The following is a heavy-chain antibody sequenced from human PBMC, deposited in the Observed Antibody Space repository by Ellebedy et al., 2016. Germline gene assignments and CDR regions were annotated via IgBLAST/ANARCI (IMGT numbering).Heavy chain of an antibody. CDR3: AKSNSENIVYFDY. D-gene: IGHD2/OR15-2a*01. CDR2: LSASDGRT. Sequence: GESLKISCAASGFTFGSHAMNWVRQAPGKGLEWVSGLSASDGRTYYADSVKGRFTISRDNSKNTLYLQMNSLRAEDTAVYYCAKSNSENIVYFDYWGQGTLVTVSS. CDR1: GFTFGSHA. V-gene: IGHV3-23*01. J-gene: IGHJ4*02.